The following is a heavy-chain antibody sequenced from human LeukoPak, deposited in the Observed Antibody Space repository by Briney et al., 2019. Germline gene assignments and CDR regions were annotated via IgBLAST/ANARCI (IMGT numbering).Heavy chain of an antibody. D-gene: IGHD1-26*01. CDR1: GYIFGHNG. J-gene: IGHJ6*02. CDR3: ARPVGGNGMDV. Sequence: GASVKVSCKTSGYIFGHNGISWVRQAPGQGPEWMGWISAYYGDTKYAQKFQGRVTMTRDTSTSTVYMELRSLRSDDTAMYYCARPVGGNGMDVWGQGTTVTVSS. V-gene: IGHV1-18*01. CDR2: ISAYYGDT.